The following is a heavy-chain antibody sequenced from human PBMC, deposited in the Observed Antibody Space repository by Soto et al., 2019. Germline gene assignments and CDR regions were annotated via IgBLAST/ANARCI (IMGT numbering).Heavy chain of an antibody. CDR3: AKDARVDRYWDFDY. CDR2: ISGGGDTT. D-gene: IGHD1-26*01. J-gene: IGHJ4*02. V-gene: IGHV3-23*01. CDR1: GFTFSSYG. Sequence: GVSLRLSCAASGFTFSSYGICWVRLSLGKGQEWVSVISGGGDTTYYTPSVKGRFTISRDDFRNTLYLQMNSLRTEDTAMYYYAKDARVDRYWDFDYWGQGTLVTVSS.